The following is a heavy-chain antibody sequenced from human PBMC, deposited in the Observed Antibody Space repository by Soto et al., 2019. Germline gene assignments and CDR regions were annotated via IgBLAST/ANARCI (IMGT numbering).Heavy chain of an antibody. V-gene: IGHV5-10-1*03. Sequence: EVQLVQSGAEVKKPGESLRISCKGSGYSFTSYWISWVRQMPGKGLEWMGRIDPSDSYTNYSPSFQGHVTISADKSISTAYLQWSSLKASDTAMYYCARHRGIAAAGTRYYFDYWGQGTLVTVSS. CDR2: IDPSDSYT. J-gene: IGHJ4*02. D-gene: IGHD6-13*01. CDR3: ARHRGIAAAGTRYYFDY. CDR1: GYSFTSYW.